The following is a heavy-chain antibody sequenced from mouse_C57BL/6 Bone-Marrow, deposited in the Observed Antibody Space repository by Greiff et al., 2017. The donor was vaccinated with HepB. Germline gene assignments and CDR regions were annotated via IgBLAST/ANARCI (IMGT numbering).Heavy chain of an antibody. J-gene: IGHJ1*03. D-gene: IGHD1-1*01. Sequence: VQLQQSGAELVRPGASMTLSCKASGYTFTDYEMHWVKQTPVHGLEWIGAIDPETGGTAYNQKFKGKAILTADKSSSTAYMELRSLTSEDSAVYYCTRYYGSPHWYFDVWGTGTTVTVSS. CDR1: GYTFTDYE. CDR2: IDPETGGT. V-gene: IGHV1-15*01. CDR3: TRYYGSPHWYFDV.